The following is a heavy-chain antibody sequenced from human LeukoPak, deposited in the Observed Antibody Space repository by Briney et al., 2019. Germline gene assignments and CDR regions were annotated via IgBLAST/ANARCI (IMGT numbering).Heavy chain of an antibody. CDR2: LNSDGSST. Sequence: GALRLSCEGSGLTFSSYWMHWVRQAPGQGLVWVSRLNSDGSSTNYADSVKGRFTISRDNAKNTLYLQMNSLRADDTAVYYCTYGSGSSTGWYFDYWGQGTLVTVSS. D-gene: IGHD3-10*01. J-gene: IGHJ4*02. CDR1: GLTFSSYW. CDR3: TYGSGSSTGWYFDY. V-gene: IGHV3-74*01.